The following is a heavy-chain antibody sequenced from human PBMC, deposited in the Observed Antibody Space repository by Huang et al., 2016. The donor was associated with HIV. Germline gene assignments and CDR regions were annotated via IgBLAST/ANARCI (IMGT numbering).Heavy chain of an antibody. CDR1: GGSFTGSY. CDR2: IDHSGST. J-gene: IGHJ4*02. CDR3: ASDPHSARTLDF. V-gene: IGHV4-34*02. Sequence: QVQLQQWGAGLLKPSETLSLTCAVYGGSFTGSYWSWFRQPPGQGLEWIGEIDHSGSTNYNPSLKSRVTMSVDTSKNQFSLKLISVTAADTAMYYCASDPHSARTLDFWGQGTLVTVSS. D-gene: IGHD6-6*01.